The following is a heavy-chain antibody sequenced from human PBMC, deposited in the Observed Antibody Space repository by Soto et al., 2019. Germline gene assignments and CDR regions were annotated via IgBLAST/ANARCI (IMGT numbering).Heavy chain of an antibody. CDR3: ARAACSSTSCYTFDY. CDR1: GFTFSSYS. Sequence: GGSLRLSCAASGFTFSSYSMNWVRQAPGKGLEWVSSISSSSSYIYYADSVKGRFTISRDNAKNSVYLQMNSLRAEDTAVYYCARAACSSTSCYTFDYWGQGTLVTVSS. CDR2: ISSSSSYI. V-gene: IGHV3-21*01. D-gene: IGHD2-2*02. J-gene: IGHJ4*02.